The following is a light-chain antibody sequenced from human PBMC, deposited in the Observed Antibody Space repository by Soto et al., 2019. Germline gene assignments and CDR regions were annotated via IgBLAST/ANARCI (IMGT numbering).Light chain of an antibody. CDR2: GAS. Sequence: VMTQSPATLSASPGERATLSCRASQSVSSNLAWYQQIPGQAPRLLIYGASTRATGIPARFSGSGSGTEFTLTISSLQSEDCAVYYCQQYNNWPLTFGGGTKVEIK. J-gene: IGKJ4*01. CDR3: QQYNNWPLT. V-gene: IGKV3-15*01. CDR1: QSVSSN.